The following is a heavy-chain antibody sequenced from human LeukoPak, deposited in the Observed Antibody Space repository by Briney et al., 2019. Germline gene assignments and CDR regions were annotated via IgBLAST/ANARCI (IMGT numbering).Heavy chain of an antibody. CDR2: VSSTSTSI. CDR1: GFTFSHYS. Sequence: TGGSLRLSCAASGFTFSHYSMNWVRQAPGKGLEWVSSVSSTSTSIYYADSLKGRFTISRDNAKNSLYLQMNSLRAEDTALYYCAKDKGSGSYFSYYGMDVWGQGTTVTVSS. J-gene: IGHJ6*02. D-gene: IGHD1-26*01. CDR3: AKDKGSGSYFSYYGMDV. V-gene: IGHV3-21*04.